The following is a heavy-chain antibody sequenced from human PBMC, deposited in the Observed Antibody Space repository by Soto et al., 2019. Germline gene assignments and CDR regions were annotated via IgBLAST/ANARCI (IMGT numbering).Heavy chain of an antibody. V-gene: IGHV3-33*01. CDR1: GFTFSSYG. CDR3: ARASHQSIFGVVFGGFGMDG. J-gene: IGHJ6*02. CDR2: IWYDGSKK. Sequence: LRLSCAASGFTFSSYGMHWVRQAPGKGLEWVAVIWYDGSKKYYADSVKGRFTISRDNSKNTLYLQMNSLSAEDTAVYYCARASHQSIFGVVFGGFGMDGWGQGTTVTVS. D-gene: IGHD3-3*01.